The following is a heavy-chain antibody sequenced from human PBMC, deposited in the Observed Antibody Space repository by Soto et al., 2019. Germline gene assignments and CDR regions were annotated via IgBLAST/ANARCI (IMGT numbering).Heavy chain of an antibody. CDR1: GYTFTSYD. V-gene: IGHV1-8*01. CDR3: AREHISIWRFDY. J-gene: IGHJ4*02. Sequence: QVQLVQSGAEVKKPGASVKVSCKASGYTFTSYDINGVRQATGQGLEWMGWMNPNSGNTGYAQKFQGRVTMTRNTSISTAYMELSSLRSEATAVYYCAREHISIWRFDYWGQGTLVTVAS. CDR2: MNPNSGNT. D-gene: IGHD6-13*01.